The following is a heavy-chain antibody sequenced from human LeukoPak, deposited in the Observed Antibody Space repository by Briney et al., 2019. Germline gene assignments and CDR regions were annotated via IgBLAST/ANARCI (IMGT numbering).Heavy chain of an antibody. Sequence: SETLSLTCTVSGGSISSYYWSWIRQPPGKGLEWIGYIYYSGSTNYNPSLKSRVTISVDTSKNQFSLKLSSVTAADTAVYYCARDRDGNNWFDPWGQGTLVTVSS. CDR1: GGSISSYY. CDR2: IYYSGST. CDR3: ARDRDGNNWFDP. J-gene: IGHJ5*02. V-gene: IGHV4-59*12. D-gene: IGHD5-24*01.